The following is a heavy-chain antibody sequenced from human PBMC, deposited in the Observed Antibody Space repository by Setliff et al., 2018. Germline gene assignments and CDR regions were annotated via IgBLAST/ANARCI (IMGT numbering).Heavy chain of an antibody. D-gene: IGHD3-16*01. Sequence: SETLSLTCSVSGYSISSGYYWGWIRQPPGKGLEWIGSIYHNGNSYYNPSLKSRVTISLDTSENQFSLKLSSVAAADTAVYYCARDGGEYWGQGTLVTVSS. CDR1: GYSISSGYY. J-gene: IGHJ4*02. CDR3: ARDGGEY. V-gene: IGHV4-38-2*02. CDR2: IYHNGNS.